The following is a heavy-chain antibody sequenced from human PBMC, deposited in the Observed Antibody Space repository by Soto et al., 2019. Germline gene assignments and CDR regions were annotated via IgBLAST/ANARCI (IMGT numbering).Heavy chain of an antibody. CDR3: ARFRAGIAAAGTKDAFDI. CDR1: SGSISSSNW. Sequence: QVQLQESGPGLVKPSGALSLTCAVSSGSISSSNWWSWVRQPPGKGLEWIGEIYHSGSTNYNPSLKSRVTISVDTSKNQFSLKLSSVTAADTAVYYCARFRAGIAAAGTKDAFDIWGQGTMVTVSS. V-gene: IGHV4-4*02. D-gene: IGHD6-13*01. J-gene: IGHJ3*02. CDR2: IYHSGST.